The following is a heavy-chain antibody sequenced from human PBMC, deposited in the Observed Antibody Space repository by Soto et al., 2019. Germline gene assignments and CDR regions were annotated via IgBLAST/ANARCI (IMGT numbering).Heavy chain of an antibody. Sequence: QVQLQQWGAGLLKPSETLSLTCAVYGGSFSGYYWSWIRQPPGKGLEWIGEINHSGSTNYNPSLKSRVPISVDTSKNQFSLKLSSVTAADTAVDYCARGLGLDWGQGTLVTVSS. CDR1: GGSFSGYY. CDR2: INHSGST. CDR3: ARGLGLD. D-gene: IGHD6-13*01. V-gene: IGHV4-34*01. J-gene: IGHJ4*02.